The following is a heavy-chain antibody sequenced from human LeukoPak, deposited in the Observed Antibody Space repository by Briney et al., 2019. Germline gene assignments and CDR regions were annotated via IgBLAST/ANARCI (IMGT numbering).Heavy chain of an antibody. Sequence: SETLSLTCTVSGGSISSSSYYWGWIRQPPGKGLEWIGSIYYSGSTYYNPSLKSRVTISVDTSKNQFSLKLSSVTAADTAVYYCAGRSPDFWSDTEDYWGQGTLVTVSS. J-gene: IGHJ4*02. CDR2: IYYSGST. CDR3: AGRSPDFWSDTEDY. D-gene: IGHD3-3*01. V-gene: IGHV4-39*01. CDR1: GGSISSSSYY.